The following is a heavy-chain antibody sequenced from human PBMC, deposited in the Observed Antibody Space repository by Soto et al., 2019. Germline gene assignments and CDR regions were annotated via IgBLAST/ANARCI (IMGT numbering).Heavy chain of an antibody. Sequence: QVQLQQWGAGLLKPSETLSLNCAVNGGSLSGYYWSWIRQPPGKGLEWIGEIKDGGRTNYSPSLKSRAPISSDTSNNQFPLRLYSVTAADTGVYYCARGQEGVVATHWDQGTLVTVSS. CDR2: IKDGGRT. CDR1: GGSLSGYY. J-gene: IGHJ4*02. V-gene: IGHV4-34*01. CDR3: ARGQEGVVATH. D-gene: IGHD5-12*01.